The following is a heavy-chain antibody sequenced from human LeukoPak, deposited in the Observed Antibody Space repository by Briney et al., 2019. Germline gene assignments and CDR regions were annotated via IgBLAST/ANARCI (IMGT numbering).Heavy chain of an antibody. Sequence: GGSLRLSCAVSGITLSNYGMSWVRQAPGKGLEWVAGISDSGGSTNYADSVKGRFTISRDNPKKTLYLQMNSLRAEDTAVYFCAKRGVVIRVILVGFHKEAYYFESWGQGALVTVSS. J-gene: IGHJ4*02. CDR1: GITLSNYG. CDR3: AKRGVVIRVILVGFHKEAYYFES. D-gene: IGHD3/OR15-3a*01. CDR2: ISDSGGST. V-gene: IGHV3-23*01.